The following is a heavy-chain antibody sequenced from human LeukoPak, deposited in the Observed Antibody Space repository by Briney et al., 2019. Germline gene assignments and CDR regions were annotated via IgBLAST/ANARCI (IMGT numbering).Heavy chain of an antibody. J-gene: IGHJ3*02. D-gene: IGHD6-13*01. CDR1: GYTFTSYY. Sequence: GASVKVSCEASGYTFTSYYMHWVRQAPGQGLEWMGIINPSGGSTSYAQKFQGRVTMTRDTSTSTVYMELSSLRSEDTAVYYCASLAAAGRNAFDIWGQGTMVTVSS. CDR2: INPSGGST. CDR3: ASLAAAGRNAFDI. V-gene: IGHV1-46*01.